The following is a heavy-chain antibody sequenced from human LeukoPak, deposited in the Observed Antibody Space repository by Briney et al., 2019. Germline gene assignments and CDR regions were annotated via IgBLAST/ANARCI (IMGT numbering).Heavy chain of an antibody. D-gene: IGHD5/OR15-5a*01. CDR1: GGSISSYY. Sequence: PSETLSLTCTVSGGSISSYYWSWIRQPPGKGLEWIGYIYHSGSTNYNPSLKSRVTISVDTSKNQFSLKLSSVTAADTAVYYCARVSVQGIGLYYYYYMDVWGKGTTVTVSS. CDR3: ARVSVQGIGLYYYYYMDV. V-gene: IGHV4-59*01. CDR2: IYHSGST. J-gene: IGHJ6*03.